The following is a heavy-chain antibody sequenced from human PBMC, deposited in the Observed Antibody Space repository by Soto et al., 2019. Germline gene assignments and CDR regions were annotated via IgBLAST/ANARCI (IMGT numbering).Heavy chain of an antibody. CDR1: GGTFSSYR. V-gene: IGHV1-69*13. CDR2: IVPIYRTA. CDR3: VRDSGAKLSSS. D-gene: IGHD6-13*01. J-gene: IGHJ4*01. Sequence: SVKVSCKASGGTFSSYRINWVRQAPGQGLEWVGGIVPIYRTADYAQKFQGRVTITADESARTSYMELRSLKSQDTAVYYCVRDSGAKLSSSWGHGTLVTVSS.